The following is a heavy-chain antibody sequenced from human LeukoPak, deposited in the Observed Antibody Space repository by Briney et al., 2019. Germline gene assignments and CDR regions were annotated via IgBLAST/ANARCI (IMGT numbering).Heavy chain of an antibody. CDR1: GDTFTANY. Sequence: ASVKVSYKPSGDTFTANYQHWVRQAPGQGLEWLGWINLNTGYTKYAQKFQGRVTMTRDTSTSSAFMELSRLRSDDTAVYFCAEDVGRTGTNCFDPWGQGTLVTVSS. J-gene: IGHJ5*02. D-gene: IGHD1-1*01. CDR2: INLNTGYT. CDR3: AEDVGRTGTNCFDP. V-gene: IGHV1-2*02.